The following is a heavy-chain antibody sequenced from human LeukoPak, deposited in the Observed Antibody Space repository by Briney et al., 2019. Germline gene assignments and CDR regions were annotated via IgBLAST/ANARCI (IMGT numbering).Heavy chain of an antibody. CDR3: ARRGYSGYGWGPLDY. J-gene: IGHJ4*02. Sequence: PSQTLSLTCTVSGGSISSGSYYWSWIRQPAGKGLEWIGRIYTSGSTNYNPSLKSRVTISVDTSKNQFSLKLSSVTAADTAVYYCARRGYSGYGWGPLDYWGQGTLVTVSS. V-gene: IGHV4-61*02. CDR1: GGSISSGSYY. CDR2: IYTSGST. D-gene: IGHD5-12*01.